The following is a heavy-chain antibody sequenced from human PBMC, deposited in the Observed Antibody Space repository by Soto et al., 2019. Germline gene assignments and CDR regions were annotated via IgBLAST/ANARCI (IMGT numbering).Heavy chain of an antibody. V-gene: IGHV4-59*01. CDR2: IYYTGST. CDR1: GGSISSYY. D-gene: IGHD3-3*01. Sequence: SETLSLTCTVSGGSISSYYWSWIRQPPGRGLEWIGYIYYTGSTNYNPSLKSRVAISVDTSKNQFSLRLSSVITADTAVYYCARRNYDFWTLGVWGQGTSVTVSS. J-gene: IGHJ6*02. CDR3: ARRNYDFWTLGV.